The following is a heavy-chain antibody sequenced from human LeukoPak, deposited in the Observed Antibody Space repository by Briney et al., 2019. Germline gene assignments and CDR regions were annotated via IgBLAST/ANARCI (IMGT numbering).Heavy chain of an antibody. D-gene: IGHD3-10*01. J-gene: IGHJ4*02. CDR3: AKDPLLMVRGIDPREYYFDY. CDR1: GFTFSNYA. CDR2: ISGSGGST. Sequence: GGSLRLSCAASGFTFSNYAMSWVRQAPGKGLEWVSAISGSGGSTYYADSVKGRFTISRDNSKNTLYLQINSLRAEDTAVYYCAKDPLLMVRGIDPREYYFDYWGQGTLVTVSS. V-gene: IGHV3-23*01.